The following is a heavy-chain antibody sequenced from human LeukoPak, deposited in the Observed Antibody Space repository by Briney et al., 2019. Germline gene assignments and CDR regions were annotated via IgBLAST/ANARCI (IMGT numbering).Heavy chain of an antibody. CDR3: ARVGAPASITYYFDY. J-gene: IGHJ4*02. CDR1: GYTFTSYY. V-gene: IGHV1-46*01. Sequence: ASVKVSCKASGYTFTSYYMHWVRQAPGQGLEWMGIINPSGGSTSYAQKFQGRVTMTRDTSTSTVYMELSSLRSEDTAVYYCARVGAPASITYYFDYWGQGTLVTVSS. CDR2: INPSGGST. D-gene: IGHD1-14*01.